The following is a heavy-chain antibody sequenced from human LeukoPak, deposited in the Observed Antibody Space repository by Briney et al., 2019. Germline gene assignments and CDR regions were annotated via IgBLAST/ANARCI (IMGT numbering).Heavy chain of an antibody. CDR3: AKDLLYYGPGTYYNAAEYFQF. V-gene: IGHV3-30*18. D-gene: IGHD3-10*01. CDR1: GXTFSSYA. CDR2: ISYDGSNK. Sequence: ERSLRLSCAASGXTFSSYAMHWVRQAPGKGLEWVAVISYDGSNKDYADSAKGRFTISRDNSRNTLSLQMNSLRPEDTAVYYCAKDLLYYGPGTYYNAAEYFQFWGQGTQVTVSS. J-gene: IGHJ1*01.